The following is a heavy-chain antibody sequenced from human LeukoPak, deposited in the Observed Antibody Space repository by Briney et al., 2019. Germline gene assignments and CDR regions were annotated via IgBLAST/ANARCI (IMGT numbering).Heavy chain of an antibody. CDR3: ARGAPSDSSGYRDPSFDY. CDR2: VHYNGDT. J-gene: IGHJ4*02. CDR1: GASISSFY. Sequence: SETLSHTCTVSGASISSFYWSWIRQPPGKGLEWIGYVHYNGDTSYNPSLKSRATISVDTSRNQFSLKLTSVTAADTAVYYCARGAPSDSSGYRDPSFDYWGQGTLVTVSS. V-gene: IGHV4-59*01. D-gene: IGHD3-22*01.